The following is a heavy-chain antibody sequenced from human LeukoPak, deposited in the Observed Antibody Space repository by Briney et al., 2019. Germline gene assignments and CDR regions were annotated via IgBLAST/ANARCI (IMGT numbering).Heavy chain of an antibody. Sequence: GGSLRLSCVASGFSLSNYNMNWIRRAPGKGLEWLSYISSSGDTIDYTDSVRGRFTISRDNAKNSLFLQMNSLTAEDTAVYFCARDNNDYYAGMDVWGKGTTVTVSS. CDR1: GFSLSNYN. CDR2: ISSSGDTI. CDR3: ARDNNDYYAGMDV. V-gene: IGHV3-48*03. D-gene: IGHD1/OR15-1a*01. J-gene: IGHJ6*04.